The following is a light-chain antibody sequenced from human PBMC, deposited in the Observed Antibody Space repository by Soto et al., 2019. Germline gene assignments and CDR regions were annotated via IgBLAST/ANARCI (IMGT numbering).Light chain of an antibody. V-gene: IGKV3-11*01. CDR3: QQRYNWPQT. CDR1: QSVSSH. Sequence: ETVLTQSPATLSLSPGERATLSCRASQSVSSHLAWYQQKPGQAPRLLIYDASNRATGIPARFSGGGSGTDFTLTISSLEPEDFAVYYCQQRYNWPQTFGQGTKVEIK. CDR2: DAS. J-gene: IGKJ1*01.